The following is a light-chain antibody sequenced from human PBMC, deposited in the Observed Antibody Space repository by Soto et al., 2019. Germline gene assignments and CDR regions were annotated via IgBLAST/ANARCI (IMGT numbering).Light chain of an antibody. Sequence: EIVLTQSPGTLSLSPGGRATLSCRASQTVTSNYLAWYLQKPGQAPRLLIYAASSRATGIPDRFSASGSGTDFTPTISRLEPEDFAVYYCQQYGRSPWTFGQGTKVDIK. V-gene: IGKV3-20*01. CDR3: QQYGRSPWT. CDR1: QTVTSNY. J-gene: IGKJ1*01. CDR2: AAS.